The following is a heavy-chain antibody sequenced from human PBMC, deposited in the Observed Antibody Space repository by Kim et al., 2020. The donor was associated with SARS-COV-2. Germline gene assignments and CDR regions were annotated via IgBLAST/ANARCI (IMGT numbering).Heavy chain of an antibody. CDR2: IWHDGSNK. J-gene: IGHJ5*02. V-gene: IGHV3-33*01. Sequence: GGSLRLSCAVSGFTFSSYGMHWVRQAPGKGLEWVAVIWHDGSNKYYVDSVKDRFTISRDNSKNTLYLQMNTLRAEDTAVYYCVRNAENNWFDLWGQGTLVTVSS. CDR3: VRNAENNWFDL. CDR1: GFTFSSYG.